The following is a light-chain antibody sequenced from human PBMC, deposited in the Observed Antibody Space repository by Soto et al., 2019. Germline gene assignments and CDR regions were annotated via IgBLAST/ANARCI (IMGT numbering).Light chain of an antibody. CDR2: GAS. J-gene: IGKJ1*01. Sequence: EIVMTQSPATLSVSPGERATLSCRASQSVSSNLAWYQQKPGQAPSLLIYGASTRATGIPARFSGSGSGTDFTLIIRRLEPEDFAVYYCQQYGSSGTFGQGTKLDIK. CDR3: QQYGSSGT. CDR1: QSVSSN. V-gene: IGKV3-15*01.